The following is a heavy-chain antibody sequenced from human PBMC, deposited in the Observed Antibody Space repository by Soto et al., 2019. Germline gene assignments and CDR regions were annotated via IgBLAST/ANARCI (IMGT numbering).Heavy chain of an antibody. J-gene: IGHJ6*02. CDR2: ISYDGSNK. V-gene: IGHV3-30-3*01. Sequence: PGGSLRLSCAASGFTFSSYAMHWVRQAPGKGLEWVAVISYDGSNKYYADSVKGRFTISRDNSKNTLYLQMNSLRAEDTAVYYCVLGGIVVVPAAIPGYYYGMDVWGQGTTVTVS. D-gene: IGHD2-2*02. CDR1: GFTFSSYA. CDR3: VLGGIVVVPAAIPGYYYGMDV.